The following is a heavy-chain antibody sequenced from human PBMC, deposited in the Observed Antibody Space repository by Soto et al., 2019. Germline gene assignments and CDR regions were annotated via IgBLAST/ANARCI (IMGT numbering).Heavy chain of an antibody. CDR3: ARDRADSLVTSLRYFDWLLFPHDAFDI. CDR2: ISAYNGNT. Sequence: ASVKVSCKASGYTFTSYGISWVRQAPGQGLEWMGWISAYNGNTNYAQKLQGRVTMTTDTSTSTAYMELRSLRSDDTAVYYCARDRADSLVTSLRYFDWLLFPHDAFDIWGQGTMVTVS. D-gene: IGHD3-9*01. V-gene: IGHV1-18*01. J-gene: IGHJ3*02. CDR1: GYTFTSYG.